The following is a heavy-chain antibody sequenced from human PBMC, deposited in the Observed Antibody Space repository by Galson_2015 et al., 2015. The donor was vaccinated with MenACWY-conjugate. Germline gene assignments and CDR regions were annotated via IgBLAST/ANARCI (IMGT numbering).Heavy chain of an antibody. CDR3: AKLYCIDGNCY. Sequence: SVKVSCRASGGSLSSYAINWVRQAPGQGLEWMGRIIPVVGSANYAQRSQGRLTITADKSTGTAYMQLSSLRPEDTAVYYCAKLYCIDGNCYWGQGTLVTVSS. CDR2: IIPVVGSA. V-gene: IGHV1-69*04. J-gene: IGHJ4*02. CDR1: GGSLSSYA. D-gene: IGHD2-15*01.